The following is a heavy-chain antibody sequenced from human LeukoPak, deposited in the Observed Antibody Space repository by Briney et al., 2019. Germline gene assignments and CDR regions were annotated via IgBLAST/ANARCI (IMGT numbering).Heavy chain of an antibody. J-gene: IGHJ4*02. D-gene: IGHD6-13*01. CDR3: ARILSSIAAADSYDY. CDR1: GFTFSSYW. Sequence: GGSLRLSCAASGFTFSSYWMSWVRQAPGKGLEWVAHMKQDGSEKYYVDSVKGRFTISRDNAKNSLYLQMNSLRAEDTAVYYCARILSSIAAADSYDYWGQGTLVTVSS. V-gene: IGHV3-7*01. CDR2: MKQDGSEK.